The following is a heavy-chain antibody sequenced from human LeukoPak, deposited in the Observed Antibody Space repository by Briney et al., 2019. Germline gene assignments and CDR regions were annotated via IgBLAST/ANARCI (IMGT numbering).Heavy chain of an antibody. CDR1: GFTVSSTY. Sequence: GGSLGLSCAASGFTVSSTYLTWVRQAPGRGLEWVANLAEDGSMTQYADSVKGRFTISRDNAKSSVYLQMSSLKAEDSAVYYCARDEKSGYFVYWGQGSLVSVSS. CDR3: ARDEKSGYFVY. V-gene: IGHV3-7*01. D-gene: IGHD1-26*01. CDR2: LAEDGSMT. J-gene: IGHJ4*02.